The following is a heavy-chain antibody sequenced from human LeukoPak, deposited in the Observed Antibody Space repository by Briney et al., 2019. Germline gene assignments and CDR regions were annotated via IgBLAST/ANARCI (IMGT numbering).Heavy chain of an antibody. J-gene: IGHJ4*02. D-gene: IGHD6-19*01. CDR1: GGSISSYY. Sequence: SETLSLTCTVSGGSISSYYWSWIRQPPGKGLEWIGEIYHSGSTNYNPSLKSRVTISVDKSKNQFSLKLSSVTAADTAVYYCARVGKSAVAAPYYFDYWGQGTLVTVSS. V-gene: IGHV4-59*12. CDR3: ARVGKSAVAAPYYFDY. CDR2: IYHSGST.